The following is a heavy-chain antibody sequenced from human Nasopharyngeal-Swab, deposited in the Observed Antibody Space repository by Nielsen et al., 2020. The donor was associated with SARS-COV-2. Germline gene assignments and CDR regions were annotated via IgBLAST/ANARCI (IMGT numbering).Heavy chain of an antibody. CDR1: GDRVSNDRVA. V-gene: IGHV6-1*01. D-gene: IGHD3-16*01. J-gene: IGHJ4*02. Sequence: SQTLSLTCAISGDRVSNDRVAWNWIRQSPSRGLEWLGRTYYRSEWYNDYAVSVKSRITIKADPSTNQFSLQLNSVTPDDTAVYYCARDEGAHNSWGQGTLVTVSS. CDR2: TYYRSEWYN. CDR3: ARDEGAHNS.